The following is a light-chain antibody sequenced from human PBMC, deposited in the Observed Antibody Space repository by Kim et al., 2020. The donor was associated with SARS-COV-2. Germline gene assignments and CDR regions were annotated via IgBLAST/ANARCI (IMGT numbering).Light chain of an antibody. CDR3: QQFNNYLFT. Sequence: ATVAEGATVSCRASECTNRAVDWYQQKPGTAPKVLIYDVSTFASGVPSRFSGSGSGTDFTLTISSLQPEDFATYYCQQFNNYLFTFGGGTKVDIK. V-gene: IGKV1D-13*01. CDR2: DVS. J-gene: IGKJ4*01. CDR1: ECTNRA.